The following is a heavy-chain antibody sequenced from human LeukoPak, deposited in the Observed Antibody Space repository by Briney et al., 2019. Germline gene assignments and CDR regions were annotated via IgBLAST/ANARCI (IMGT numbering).Heavy chain of an antibody. Sequence: ASVKVSCKASGYTFIGYYMHWVRQAPGQGLEWMGWINPNNGGTNYVQKFQGKVTMTRDTSISTAYVELSRLRSDDTAVYYCARDLGGVDTPMDWGQGTLDTVSS. CDR2: INPNNGGT. V-gene: IGHV1-2*02. CDR3: ARDLGGVDTPMD. D-gene: IGHD5-18*01. J-gene: IGHJ4*02. CDR1: GYTFIGYY.